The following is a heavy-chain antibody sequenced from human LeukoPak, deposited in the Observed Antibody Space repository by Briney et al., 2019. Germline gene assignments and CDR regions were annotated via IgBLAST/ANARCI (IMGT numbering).Heavy chain of an antibody. D-gene: IGHD5-18*01. CDR3: ARVGYSYVINDWARTGLGAYPTKYYYHMDV. Sequence: SETLSLTCAVYGGSFSGYYWSWIRQPPGKGLEWIGEINHSGSTNYNPSLKSRVAISGDTSKNQFSLKLSSVTAADTAVDFCARVGYSYVINDWARTGLGAYPTKYYYHMDVWGKGTTVTVSS. CDR1: GGSFSGYY. V-gene: IGHV4-34*01. CDR2: INHSGST. J-gene: IGHJ6*03.